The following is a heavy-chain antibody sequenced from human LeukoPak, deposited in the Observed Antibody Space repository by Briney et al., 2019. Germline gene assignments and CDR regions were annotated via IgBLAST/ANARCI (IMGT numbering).Heavy chain of an antibody. D-gene: IGHD3-10*01. CDR2: ISISSSYI. V-gene: IGHV3-21*01. Sequence: GGSLRLSCAASGFTFSSYSMNWVRQAPGKGLEWVSSISISSSYIYYADSLKGRFTISRDNAKDSLYLQMNSLRAEDTAVYYCARVNVLLWFGELEDWGQGTLVTVSS. J-gene: IGHJ4*02. CDR3: ARVNVLLWFGELED. CDR1: GFTFSSYS.